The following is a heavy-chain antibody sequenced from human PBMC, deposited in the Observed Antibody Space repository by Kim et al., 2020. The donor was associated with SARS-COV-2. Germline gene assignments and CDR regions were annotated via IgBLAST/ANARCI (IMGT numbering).Heavy chain of an antibody. J-gene: IGHJ4*02. Sequence: SETLSLTCAVYGGSFSGYYWGWIRQPPGKGLEWIGEINRGGDTNYNPSLKSRVTISVDTSNNQFSLRLTSMTAADTGGYYCARGRGSGRYFNGFWGRGT. V-gene: IGHV4-34*01. CDR1: GGSFSGYY. D-gene: IGHD3-10*01. CDR3: ARGRGSGRYFNGF. CDR2: INRGGDT.